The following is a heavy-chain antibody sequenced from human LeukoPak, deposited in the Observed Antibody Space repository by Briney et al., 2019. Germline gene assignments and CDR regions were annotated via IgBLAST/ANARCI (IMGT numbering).Heavy chain of an antibody. V-gene: IGHV1-18*01. CDR3: ARSFPPAALYYFDY. CDR2: ISAYNGNT. CDR1: GYTFTSYA. D-gene: IGHD2-2*01. J-gene: IGHJ4*02. Sequence: ASVKVSCKASGYTFTSYAMNWVRQAPGQGLEWMGWISAYNGNTNYAQKLQGRVTMTTDTSTSTAYMELRSLRSDDTAVYYCARSFPPAALYYFDYWGQGTLVTVSS.